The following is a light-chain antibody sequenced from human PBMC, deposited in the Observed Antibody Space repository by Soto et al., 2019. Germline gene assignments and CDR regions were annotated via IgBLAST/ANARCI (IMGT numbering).Light chain of an antibody. CDR1: ENVYINS. CDR2: GAA. Sequence: EIVLTQSPGTLSLSPGEGATLSCRASENVYINSLAWYQQKPGQPPRLLIYGAATRASAVPDRFSGSGSGADFTLTITGLEPEDFAVYYCHQRSNWPLTFGGGTKLEIK. V-gene: IGKV3D-20*02. CDR3: HQRSNWPLT. J-gene: IGKJ4*01.